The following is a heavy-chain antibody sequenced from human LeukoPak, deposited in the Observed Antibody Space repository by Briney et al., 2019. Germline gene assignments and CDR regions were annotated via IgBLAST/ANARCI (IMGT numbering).Heavy chain of an antibody. Sequence: PSETLSLTCTVSGGSISSSYYYWGWIRQPPGKGLEWIGSIYYSGSTYYNPSLKSRVTISVDTSKNQFSLQLSSVTAADTAVYYCARPRRSSSSGNWFDPWGQGTLVTVSS. CDR2: IYYSGST. CDR3: ARPRRSSSSGNWFDP. J-gene: IGHJ5*02. V-gene: IGHV4-39*01. CDR1: GGSISSSYYY. D-gene: IGHD6-6*01.